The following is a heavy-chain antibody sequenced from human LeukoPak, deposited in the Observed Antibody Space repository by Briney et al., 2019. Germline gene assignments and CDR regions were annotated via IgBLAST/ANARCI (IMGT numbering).Heavy chain of an antibody. J-gene: IGHJ3*02. CDR2: IRSSSS. Sequence: GGSLRLSCSASGFAFSTFSFNWVRQAPGKGLEWLSYIRSSSSVADSVKGRFTISRDDAKHSLHPHMNSLRAEDTAVYYCVRDLAYAFDTWGQGTMVTVSS. CDR3: VRDLAYAFDT. CDR1: GFAFSTFS. V-gene: IGHV3-48*01.